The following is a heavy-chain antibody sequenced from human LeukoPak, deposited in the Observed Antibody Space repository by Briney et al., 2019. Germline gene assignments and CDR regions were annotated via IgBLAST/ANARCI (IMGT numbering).Heavy chain of an antibody. J-gene: IGHJ4*02. V-gene: IGHV3-74*01. CDR2: INSDGSST. Sequence: GGSLRLSCAASGFTFSSYWVHWVRQAPGKGLVWVSRINSDGSSTIHADSVKGRFTISRDNAKNTLYLQMNSLRAEDTAVYYCAREVYSSGWSSFDYWGQGTLATVSS. CDR1: GFTFSSYW. D-gene: IGHD6-19*01. CDR3: AREVYSSGWSSFDY.